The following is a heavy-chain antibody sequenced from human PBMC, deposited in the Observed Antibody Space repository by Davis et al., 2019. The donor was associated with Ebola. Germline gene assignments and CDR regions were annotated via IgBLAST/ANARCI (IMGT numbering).Heavy chain of an antibody. CDR2: TSGSGGST. CDR1: GFTFSNFA. Sequence: GESLKISCAASGFTFSNFAMSWVRQAPGKGLEWVSATSGSGGSTYYADSAKGRFTISRDNSKNTLFLQMNSLRAEDTALYYCAKQHKSGGWSQLFDFWGQGTLVTVSS. D-gene: IGHD6-19*01. CDR3: AKQHKSGGWSQLFDF. V-gene: IGHV3-23*01. J-gene: IGHJ4*02.